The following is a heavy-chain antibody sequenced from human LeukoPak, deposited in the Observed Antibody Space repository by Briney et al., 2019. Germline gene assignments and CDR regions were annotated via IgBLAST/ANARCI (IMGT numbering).Heavy chain of an antibody. J-gene: IGHJ2*01. D-gene: IGHD4-17*01. CDR1: GFTVSSNF. CDR3: ARTVTTFTWYFDL. Sequence: PGGSLRLSCAASGFTVSSNFMSWIRQAPGKGLEWVSVIYSAGSTYFADSVEGRFSISRDNSKNTVYLQMNSLRVEDTAIYYCARTVTTFTWYFDLWGRGTLVTVPP. V-gene: IGHV3-66*02. CDR2: IYSAGST.